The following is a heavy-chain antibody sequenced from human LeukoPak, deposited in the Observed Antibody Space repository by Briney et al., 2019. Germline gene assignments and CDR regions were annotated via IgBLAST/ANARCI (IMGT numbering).Heavy chain of an antibody. V-gene: IGHV3-11*04. J-gene: IGHJ5*02. Sequence: PGGSLRLSCAASGFAFRNYYMDWIRQAPGKGLQWVAYISNSGTIIYYAESVKGRFIVSRDNAKNTLYLQMNNLGVEDTAVYFCARDPSVNNAIGYNWFDHWGQGALVTVSS. D-gene: IGHD2/OR15-2a*01. CDR2: ISNSGTII. CDR3: ARDPSVNNAIGYNWFDH. CDR1: GFAFRNYY.